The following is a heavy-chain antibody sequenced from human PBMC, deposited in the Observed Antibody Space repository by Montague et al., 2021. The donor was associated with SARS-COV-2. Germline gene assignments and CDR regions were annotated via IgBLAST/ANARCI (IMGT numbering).Heavy chain of an antibody. Sequence: SETLSLTCAVYGGSFSGNYCCWIRQPPGTGQELIGEINHSGSANYNPCLKSRGTISVDTSKNQNPLKLSSVTAADAAVYYYARVRYYGSRPSLGMDVWGQGTPVTVSS. D-gene: IGHD3-10*01. J-gene: IGHJ6*02. CDR3: ARVRYYGSRPSLGMDV. CDR2: INHSGSA. V-gene: IGHV4-34*01. CDR1: GGSFSGNY.